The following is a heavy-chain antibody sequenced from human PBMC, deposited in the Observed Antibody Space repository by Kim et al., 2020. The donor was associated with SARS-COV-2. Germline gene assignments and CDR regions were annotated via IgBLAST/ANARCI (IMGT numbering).Heavy chain of an antibody. Sequence: GGSLRLSCAASGFTFSSYAMSWVRQAPGKGLEWVSAISGSGGSTYYADSVKGRFTISRDNSKNTLYLQMNSLRAEDTAVYYCAKDDHYYDSSGYYNWGQGTLVTVSS. J-gene: IGHJ4*02. V-gene: IGHV3-23*01. CDR1: GFTFSSYA. CDR3: AKDDHYYDSSGYYN. D-gene: IGHD3-22*01. CDR2: ISGSGGST.